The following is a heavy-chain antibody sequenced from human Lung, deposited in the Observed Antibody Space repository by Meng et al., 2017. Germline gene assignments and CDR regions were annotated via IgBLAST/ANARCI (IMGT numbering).Heavy chain of an antibody. V-gene: IGHV3-21*01. CDR3: ARGRVVVAATPSDY. CDR2: ISSSSA. Sequence: EVQLVESGGGLGKPGGSLRVSCAASGFTFSSYSMNWGRQAPGKGLEWVSSISSSSAYADSVKGRFTISRDNAKNSLYLQMNSLRAEDTAVYYCARGRVVVAATPSDYWGQGTLVTVSS. J-gene: IGHJ4*02. D-gene: IGHD2-15*01. CDR1: GFTFSSYS.